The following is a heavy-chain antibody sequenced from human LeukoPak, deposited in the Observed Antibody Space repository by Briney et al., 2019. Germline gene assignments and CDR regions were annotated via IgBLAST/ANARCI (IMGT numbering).Heavy chain of an antibody. CDR2: IWYDGSNK. Sequence: GSLRLSCAASGFTFSSYGMHWVRQAPGKGLEWVAVIWYDGSNKYYADSVKGRFTISRDNSKNTLYLQMNSLRAEDTAVYYCAREGRDNWNYAPLDYWGQGTLVTVSS. V-gene: IGHV3-33*01. D-gene: IGHD1-7*01. CDR1: GFTFSSYG. J-gene: IGHJ4*01. CDR3: AREGRDNWNYAPLDY.